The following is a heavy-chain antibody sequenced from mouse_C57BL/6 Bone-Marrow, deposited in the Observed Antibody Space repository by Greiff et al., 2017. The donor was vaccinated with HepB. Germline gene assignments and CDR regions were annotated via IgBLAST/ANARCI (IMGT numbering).Heavy chain of an antibody. V-gene: IGHV5-17*01. D-gene: IGHD4-1*01. CDR1: GFTFSDYG. CDR3: ALLGRFAY. Sequence: EVKLVESGGGFVKPGGSLKLSCAASGFTFSDYGMHWVRQAPEKGLEWVAYISSGSSTIYYADTVKGRFTISRDNAKNTLFLQMTSLRSEDTAMYYCALLGRFAYWGQGTLVTVSA. CDR2: ISSGSSTI. J-gene: IGHJ3*01.